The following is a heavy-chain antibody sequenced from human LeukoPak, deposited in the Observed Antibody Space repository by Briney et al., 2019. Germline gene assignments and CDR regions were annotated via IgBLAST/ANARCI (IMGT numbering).Heavy chain of an antibody. Sequence: ASVKVSCKASGYTFTSYYMHWVRQAPGQGLEWMGLINPSGGTTRYAQKFQGRVTMTRNTSISTVYMELSSLRSEDTAVYYCARRTTLRYFDYHRYMDVWGKGATVTISS. CDR3: ARRTTLRYFDYHRYMDV. D-gene: IGHD3-9*01. J-gene: IGHJ6*03. CDR1: GYTFTSYY. V-gene: IGHV1-46*01. CDR2: INPSGGTT.